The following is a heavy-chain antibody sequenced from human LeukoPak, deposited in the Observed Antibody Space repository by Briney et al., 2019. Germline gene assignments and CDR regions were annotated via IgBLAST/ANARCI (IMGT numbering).Heavy chain of an antibody. V-gene: IGHV3-53*04. CDR3: ARVGSMVRGSIDY. J-gene: IGHJ4*02. CDR1: GFTFSSYA. Sequence: QPGGSLRLSCAASGFTFSSYAMSWVRQAPGKGLEWVSVIYSGGSTYYADSVKGRFTISRHNSKNTLYLQMNSLRAEDTAVYYCARVGSMVRGSIDYWGQGTLVTVSS. CDR2: IYSGGST. D-gene: IGHD3-10*01.